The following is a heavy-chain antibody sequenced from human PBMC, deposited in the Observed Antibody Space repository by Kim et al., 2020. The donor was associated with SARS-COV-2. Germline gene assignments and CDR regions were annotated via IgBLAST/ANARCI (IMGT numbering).Heavy chain of an antibody. D-gene: IGHD2-2*01. J-gene: IGHJ5*02. Sequence: KGRFTISRDNSKNTLYLQMNSLRAEDTAVYYCARERRIVVVPAAICWFDPWGQGTLVTVSS. V-gene: IGHV3-30*01. CDR3: ARERRIVVVPAAICWFDP.